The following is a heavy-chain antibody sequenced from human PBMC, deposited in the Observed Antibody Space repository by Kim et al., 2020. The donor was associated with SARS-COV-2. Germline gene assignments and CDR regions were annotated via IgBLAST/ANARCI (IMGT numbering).Heavy chain of an antibody. CDR1: GFTFSSRA. V-gene: IGHV3-23*01. CDR2: VNNGGNA. D-gene: IGHD6-19*01. Sequence: GGSLRLSCAASGFTFSSRAMSWVRQAPGKVPEWVASVNNGGNAYYADSVKGRFTVSRDITRDTLYLQMNSLRAEDTALYFCAKDHPSSGWPAFDSWGQGTLVTVSS. CDR3: AKDHPSSGWPAFDS. J-gene: IGHJ4*02.